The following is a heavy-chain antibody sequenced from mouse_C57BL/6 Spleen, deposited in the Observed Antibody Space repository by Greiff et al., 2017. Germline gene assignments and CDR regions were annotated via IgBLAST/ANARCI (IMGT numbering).Heavy chain of an antibody. J-gene: IGHJ4*01. CDR3: ANYYGSSTGAMDY. V-gene: IGHV1-50*01. Sequence: QVHVKQPGAELVKPGASVKLSCKASGYTFTSYWMQWVKQRPGQGLEWIGEIDPSDSYTNYNQKFKGKATLTVYTSSSTAYMQLSSLTSEDSAVYYCANYYGSSTGAMDYWGQGTSVTVSS. D-gene: IGHD1-1*01. CDR2: IDPSDSYT. CDR1: GYTFTSYW.